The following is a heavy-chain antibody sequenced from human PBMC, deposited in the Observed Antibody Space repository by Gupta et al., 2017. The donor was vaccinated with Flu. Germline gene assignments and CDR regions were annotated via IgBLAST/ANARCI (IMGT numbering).Heavy chain of an antibody. CDR3: ARGGQYQLSRENY. Sequence: QVQLVESGGGEVQPGSSLRLSCVVSGFSYGSYGLHWVRQDPGKGLEWVAILWYEGSNKYYADSVKGRFTISRDNSKNTLFLQMNSLRAEDTAVYYCARGGQYQLSRENYWGQGTLVTVSS. J-gene: IGHJ4*02. CDR1: GFSYGSYG. V-gene: IGHV3-33*01. D-gene: IGHD2-2*01. CDR2: LWYEGSNK.